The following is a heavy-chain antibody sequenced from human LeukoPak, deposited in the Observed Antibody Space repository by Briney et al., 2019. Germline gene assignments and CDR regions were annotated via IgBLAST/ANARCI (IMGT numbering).Heavy chain of an antibody. Sequence: GGSLRLSCAASGFTFHHYAIHWVRQVPGKGLEWVSGISWNSASIGYADSVKGRFTISRDNAKNSVYLQMNSLRAEDTAFYYCAKDKAPLYSGYDWDLDFGGQGTLVTVSS. D-gene: IGHD5-12*01. CDR3: AKDKAPLYSGYDWDLDF. V-gene: IGHV3-9*01. CDR1: GFTFHHYA. CDR2: ISWNSASI. J-gene: IGHJ4*02.